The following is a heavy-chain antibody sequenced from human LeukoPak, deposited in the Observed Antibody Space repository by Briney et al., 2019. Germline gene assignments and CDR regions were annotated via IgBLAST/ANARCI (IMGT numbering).Heavy chain of an antibody. CDR2: ISTYNGNT. CDR3: AREVDLYYFDY. Sequence: ASVKVSCKASGYTFTSYGISWVRQAPGQGLEWMGWISTYNGNTNYAQELQGRVTMTTDTSTSTAYMELRSLRSDDTAVYYCAREVDLYYFDYWGQGTLVTVSS. V-gene: IGHV1-18*01. J-gene: IGHJ4*02. CDR1: GYTFTSYG.